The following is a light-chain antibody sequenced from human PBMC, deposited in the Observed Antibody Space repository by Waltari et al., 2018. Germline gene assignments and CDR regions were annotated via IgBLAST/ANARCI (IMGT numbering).Light chain of an antibody. CDR2: AAS. CDR3: QQSYSTPGT. J-gene: IGKJ1*01. V-gene: IGKV1-39*01. CDR1: QSISSY. Sequence: QMTQSPSSLSAFVGNRVTITCRASQSISSYLNWYQQKPGKAPKLLIYAASSLQSGVPSRFSGSGSGTDFTLTISSLQPEDFATYYCQQSYSTPGTFGQGTKVEIK.